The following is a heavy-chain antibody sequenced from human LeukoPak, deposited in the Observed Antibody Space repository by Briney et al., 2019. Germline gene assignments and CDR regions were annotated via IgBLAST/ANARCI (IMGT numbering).Heavy chain of an antibody. Sequence: GGSLRLSCAASGFIFSSYEMNWVRQAPGKGLEWVSYISSSGSTIYYADSVKGRFTISRDNAKNSLYLQMNSLRAEDTAVYYCARDHLNGGNLNDAFDIWGQGTMVTVSS. J-gene: IGHJ3*02. CDR3: ARDHLNGGNLNDAFDI. V-gene: IGHV3-48*03. CDR1: GFIFSSYE. D-gene: IGHD4-23*01. CDR2: ISSSGSTI.